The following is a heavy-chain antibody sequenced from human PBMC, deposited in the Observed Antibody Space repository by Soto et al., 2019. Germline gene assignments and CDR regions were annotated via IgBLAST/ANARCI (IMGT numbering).Heavy chain of an antibody. V-gene: IGHV3-33*01. D-gene: IGHD3-9*01. CDR1: GFTFSSYG. Sequence: GGSLRLSCAASGFTFSSYGMHWVRQAPGKGLEWVAVIWYDGSNKYYADSVKGRFTISRDNSKNTLYLQMNSLRAEDTAVYYCARDDSYYDILNGLLGGNDAFDIWGQGTMVTV. CDR3: ARDDSYYDILNGLLGGNDAFDI. CDR2: IWYDGSNK. J-gene: IGHJ3*02.